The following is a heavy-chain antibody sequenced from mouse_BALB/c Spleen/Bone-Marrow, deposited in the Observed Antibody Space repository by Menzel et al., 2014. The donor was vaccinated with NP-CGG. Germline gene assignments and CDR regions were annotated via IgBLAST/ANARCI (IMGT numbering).Heavy chain of an antibody. Sequence: EVQLQQSGPALVKSSQSLSLTCTVTGYSITSGYGWHWIRQFPGNKLEWMAYIHYSGSTNYNPSLKSRISITRDTSKNQFFLQLNSVTTEDTATYCCARGARTTARFAYWGQGALVTVSA. CDR2: IHYSGST. CDR1: GYSITSGYG. D-gene: IGHD1-2*01. J-gene: IGHJ3*01. CDR3: ARGARTTARFAY. V-gene: IGHV3-1*02.